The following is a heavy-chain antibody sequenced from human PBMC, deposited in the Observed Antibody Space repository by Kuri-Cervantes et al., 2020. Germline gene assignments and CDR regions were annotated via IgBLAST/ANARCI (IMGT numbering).Heavy chain of an antibody. D-gene: IGHD3-9*01. V-gene: IGHV4-39*07. Sequence: SETLSLTCTVSGCSISSSSYYWGWIRQPPGKGLEWIGCIYYSGSTYYNPSLKSRVTISVDTSKNHFSLELSSVTAADTAVYYCATLFRYFDYASYYYYDGMDVWGQGTTVTVSS. CDR3: ATLFRYFDYASYYYYDGMDV. CDR2: IYYSGST. CDR1: GCSISSSSYY. J-gene: IGHJ6*02.